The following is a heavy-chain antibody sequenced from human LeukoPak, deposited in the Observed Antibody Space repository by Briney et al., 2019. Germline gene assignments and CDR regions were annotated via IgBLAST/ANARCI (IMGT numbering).Heavy chain of an antibody. J-gene: IGHJ6*03. CDR1: GYTFTGYY. Sequence: ASVKVSCKASGYTFTGYYMHWVRQAPGQGLEWMGWINPNSGGTNYAQKFQGRVTMTRDTSISTAYMELSRLRSDDTAVYYCARAGFRGYYYYYMDVWGKGTTVTVSS. V-gene: IGHV1-2*02. CDR2: INPNSGGT. CDR3: ARAGFRGYYYYYMDV.